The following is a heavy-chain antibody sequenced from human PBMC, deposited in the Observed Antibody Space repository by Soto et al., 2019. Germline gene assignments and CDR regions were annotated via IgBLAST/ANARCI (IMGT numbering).Heavy chain of an antibody. J-gene: IGHJ3*02. D-gene: IGHD3-3*01. CDR2: ISAYNVNT. V-gene: IGHV1-18*04. CDR3: ARKHPLRFLEWFLAGGAFVI. Sequence: ASVKVSCKAPGYTFTSYGISWVRQAPGQGLEWMGWISAYNVNTNYAQKLQGRVTMTTDTSTSTAYMELRSLRSDDTAVYYCARKHPLRFLEWFLAGGAFVICGQGTMVTV. CDR1: GYTFTSYG.